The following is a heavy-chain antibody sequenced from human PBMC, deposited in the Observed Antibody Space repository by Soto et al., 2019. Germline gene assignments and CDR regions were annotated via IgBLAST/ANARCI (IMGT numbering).Heavy chain of an antibody. CDR2: LSAGGGST. Sequence: GGSLRLSCAASGFTFGAFAMAWVRQRPGDGLEWVSSLSAGGGSTYYTNSVRGRSTISRDNSNGTLFLQMNNLRAEDTAVSFCAKTHSATTVLTRYWYFDLWGRGTLVTVSS. D-gene: IGHD4-17*01. J-gene: IGHJ2*01. CDR3: AKTHSATTVLTRYWYFDL. CDR1: GFTFGAFA. V-gene: IGHV3-23*01.